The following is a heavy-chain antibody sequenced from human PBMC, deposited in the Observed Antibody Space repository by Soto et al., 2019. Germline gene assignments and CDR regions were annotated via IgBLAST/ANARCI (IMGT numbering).Heavy chain of an antibody. CDR1: GGSISSSSYY. CDR3: ARRPQYYGSGSYHKAFDY. J-gene: IGHJ4*02. V-gene: IGHV4-39*01. CDR2: IYYSGST. D-gene: IGHD3-10*01. Sequence: SETLSLTCTVSGGSISSSSYYWGWIRQPPGKGLEWIGSIYYSGSTYYNPSLKSRVTISVDTSKNQFSLKLSSVTAADTAVYYCARRPQYYGSGSYHKAFDYWGQGTLVTVSS.